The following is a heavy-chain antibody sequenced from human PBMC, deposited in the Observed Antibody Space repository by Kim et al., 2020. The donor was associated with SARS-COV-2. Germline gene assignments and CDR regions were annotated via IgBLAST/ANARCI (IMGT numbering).Heavy chain of an antibody. V-gene: IGHV4-39*01. CDR2: IYYSGST. CDR3: ARNRRIAVAGTGWFDP. J-gene: IGHJ5*02. Sequence: SETLSLTCTVSGGSISSSSYYWGWIRQPPGKGLEWIGSIYYSGSTYYNPSLKSRVTISVDTSKNQFSLKLSSVTAADTAVYYCARNRRIAVAGTGWFDP. D-gene: IGHD6-19*01. CDR1: GGSISSSSYY.